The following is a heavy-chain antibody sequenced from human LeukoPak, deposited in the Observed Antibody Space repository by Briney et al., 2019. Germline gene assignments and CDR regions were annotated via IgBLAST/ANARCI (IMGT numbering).Heavy chain of an antibody. V-gene: IGHV4-59*01. Sequence: PSETLSLTCTVAGGSISSYYWRWIRQPPGKGLEWIGDIYDSGSTNYNPLLKSRVTISVDTSKNQFPLKLSSVTAAESAANYCARSLGYCSVGSFYYFDYWGQGTLVTVSS. CDR1: GGSISSYY. J-gene: IGHJ4*02. CDR2: IYDSGST. D-gene: IGHD2-15*01. CDR3: ARSLGYCSVGSFYYFDY.